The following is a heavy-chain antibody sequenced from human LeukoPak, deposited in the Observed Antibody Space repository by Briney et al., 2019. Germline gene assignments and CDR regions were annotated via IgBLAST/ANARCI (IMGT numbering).Heavy chain of an antibody. V-gene: IGHV4-59*01. CDR1: GGSISSYY. CDR2: IYYSGST. J-gene: IGHJ4*02. CDR3: ARDLGGTYAHYFDY. D-gene: IGHD4-17*01. Sequence: SETLSLTCTVSGGSISSYYWSWIRQPPGKGLEWIGYIYYSGSTNYNPSLKSRVTISVDTFKNQFSLKLSSVTAADTAVYFCARDLGGTYAHYFDYWGQGTLVTVSS.